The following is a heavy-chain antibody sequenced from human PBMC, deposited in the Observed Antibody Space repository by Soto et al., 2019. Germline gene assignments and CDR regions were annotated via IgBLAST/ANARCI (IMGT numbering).Heavy chain of an antibody. J-gene: IGHJ5*02. CDR3: AHSLSTYYDYIWGSYRYGEWFDP. D-gene: IGHD3-16*02. CDR2: INAGNGNT. V-gene: IGHV1-3*01. Sequence: ASVKVSCKASGYTFTSYAMHWVRQAPGQRLEWMGWINAGNGNTKYSQKFQGRVTITRDTSASTAYMELSSLRSEDTAVYYCAHSLSTYYDYIWGSYRYGEWFDPWGQGTLVTVSS. CDR1: GYTFTSYA.